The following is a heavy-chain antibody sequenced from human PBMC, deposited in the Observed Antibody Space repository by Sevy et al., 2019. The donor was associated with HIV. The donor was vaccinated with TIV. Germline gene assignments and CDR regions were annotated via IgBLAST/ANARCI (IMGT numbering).Heavy chain of an antibody. J-gene: IGHJ4*02. V-gene: IGHV3-7*01. CDR2: MKQDGSEK. Sequence: GGSLRLSCAASGFTFSSYWMSWVRQAPGKGLEWVATMKQDGSEKYYVDSVKGRFTISRDNAKHSLYLQMNSLRAEDTAVYYCVREGTVGFGYSLDCWGQGTLVTASS. CDR3: VREGTVGFGYSLDC. CDR1: GFTFSSYW. D-gene: IGHD5-18*01.